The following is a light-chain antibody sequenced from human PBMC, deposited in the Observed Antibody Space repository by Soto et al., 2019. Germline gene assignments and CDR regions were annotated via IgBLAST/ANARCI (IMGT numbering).Light chain of an antibody. V-gene: IGKV4-1*01. CDR1: QSILYTSSKRNY. CDR3: HQYYCNTQT. J-gene: IGKJ1*01. CDR2: WAS. Sequence: DIVMTQSPDSLAVSMGERATLNCKSSQSILYTSSKRNYLAWYQYKPGQPPKLLVYWASTRESGVPARFSGSGSETDFTLTISSLQAEDVAVYYGHQYYCNTQTFRQGTRVEIK.